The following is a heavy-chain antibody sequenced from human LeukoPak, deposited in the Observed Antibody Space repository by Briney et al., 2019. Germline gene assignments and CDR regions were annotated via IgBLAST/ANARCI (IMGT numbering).Heavy chain of an antibody. Sequence: GGSLRLSCAASGFTFSSYAMHWVRRAPGKGLEYVSAISSNGGSTYYANSVKGRFTISRDNSKNTLYLQMGSLRAEDMAVYYCASTSANTYYYDSSGYYYNYWGQGTLVTVSS. CDR1: GFTFSSYA. D-gene: IGHD3-22*01. CDR3: ASTSANTYYYDSSGYYYNY. V-gene: IGHV3-64*01. J-gene: IGHJ4*02. CDR2: ISSNGGST.